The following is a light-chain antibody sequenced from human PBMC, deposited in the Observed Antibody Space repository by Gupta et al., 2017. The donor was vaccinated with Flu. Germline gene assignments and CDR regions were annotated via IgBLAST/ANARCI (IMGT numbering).Light chain of an antibody. V-gene: IGKV3-20*01. CDR3: QQDGNSLHT. CDR1: QTLRTTF. Sequence: EIVLTQSPGTLSLSPGERATLFCRASQTLRTTFLSWYQQKPGQAPRLLIYTTSTRATGIPERFSGSGSGTGFTLTITRLEPEDFAVYYCQQDGNSLHTFGGGTTVETK. CDR2: TTS. J-gene: IGKJ4*01.